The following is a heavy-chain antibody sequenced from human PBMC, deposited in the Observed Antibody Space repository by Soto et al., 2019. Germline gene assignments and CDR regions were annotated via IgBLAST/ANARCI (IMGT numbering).Heavy chain of an antibody. V-gene: IGHV4-59*01. CDR3: AREARYCSSTSCYWEDY. J-gene: IGHJ4*02. CDR1: GGSTSSYY. Sequence: PSETLSLTCTVSGGSTSSYYWSWIRQPPGKGLEWIGYIYYSGSTNYNPSLKSRVTISVDTSKNQFSLKLSSVTAADTAVYYCAREARYCSSTSCYWEDYWGQGTLVTVSS. D-gene: IGHD2-2*01. CDR2: IYYSGST.